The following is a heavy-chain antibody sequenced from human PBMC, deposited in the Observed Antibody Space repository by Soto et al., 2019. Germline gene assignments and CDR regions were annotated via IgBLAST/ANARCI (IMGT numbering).Heavy chain of an antibody. J-gene: IGHJ6*03. CDR2: ISGSGGST. Sequence: EVQLLESGGGLVQPGGSLRLSCAASGFTFSSYAMSWVRQAPGKGLEWVSAISGSGGSTYYADSVKGRFTISRDNSKNTLYLHMNSLRAEDTAVYYCAKGGDIVVVPAAIEENDYYYMDVWGKGTTVTVSS. D-gene: IGHD2-2*01. V-gene: IGHV3-23*01. CDR1: GFTFSSYA. CDR3: AKGGDIVVVPAAIEENDYYYMDV.